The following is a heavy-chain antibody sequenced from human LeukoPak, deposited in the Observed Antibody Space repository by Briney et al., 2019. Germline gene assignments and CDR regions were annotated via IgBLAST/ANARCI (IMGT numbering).Heavy chain of an antibody. CDR3: AIAYRGTYGMDV. Sequence: ASVKVSCKASGYTFTSCDINWVRQATGQGLEWMGWMNPNSGNTGYAQKFQGRVTMTRNTSISTAYMELSSLRSEDTAVYYCAIAYRGTYGMDVWGQGTTVTVSS. CDR2: MNPNSGNT. CDR1: GYTFTSCD. V-gene: IGHV1-8*01. J-gene: IGHJ6*02. D-gene: IGHD4-11*01.